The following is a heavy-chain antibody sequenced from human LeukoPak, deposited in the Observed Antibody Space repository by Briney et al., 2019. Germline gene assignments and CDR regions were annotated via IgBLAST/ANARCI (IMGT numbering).Heavy chain of an antibody. CDR1: GFTFNDYA. Sequence: PPGGSLRLSCAASGFTFNDYAMHWVRQVPGKGLEWVSGISWNSNSVGYGDSVKGRFTISRDNSKNSLFLHMNSLTTEDTALYYCVKVHGYNLEDYFDYWGQGTLVTVSS. CDR2: ISWNSNSV. CDR3: VKVHGYNLEDYFDY. D-gene: IGHD5-24*01. V-gene: IGHV3-9*01. J-gene: IGHJ4*02.